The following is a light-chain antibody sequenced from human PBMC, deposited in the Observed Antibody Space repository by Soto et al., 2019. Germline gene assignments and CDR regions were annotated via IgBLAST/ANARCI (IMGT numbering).Light chain of an antibody. CDR3: QQRSNWPRT. V-gene: IGKV3-11*01. Sequence: EIVLTQSPATLSLSPGERATLSCRASQSVSSYLAWYQQKTGQAPRLLIYDASNRATGIPARFSGSGSGTDFTLTISSLEPEYFSVYYCQQRSNWPRTFGQGTKVEIK. J-gene: IGKJ1*01. CDR2: DAS. CDR1: QSVSSY.